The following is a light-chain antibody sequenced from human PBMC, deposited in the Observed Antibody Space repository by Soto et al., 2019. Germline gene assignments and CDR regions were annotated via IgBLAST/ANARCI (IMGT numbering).Light chain of an antibody. CDR3: QQYGSSPWT. J-gene: IGKJ1*01. V-gene: IGKV3-20*01. CDR1: QSVSSSY. CDR2: GAS. Sequence: DIVFTQSPGTLSLSPGERAPLSCRASQSVSSSYLAWYQQKPGQAPRLLIYGASSRATGIPDRFSGSGSGTDFTLTISRLEPEDFAVYYCQQYGSSPWTFGQGTKVDIK.